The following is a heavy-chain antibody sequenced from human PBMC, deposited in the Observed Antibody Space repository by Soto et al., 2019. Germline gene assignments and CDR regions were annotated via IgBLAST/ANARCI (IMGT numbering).Heavy chain of an antibody. Sequence: QVQLQESGPGLVKPSQTLSLTCSVSGGSVTNSDSYWSWIRQPPGKVLEWIGYIRYGASTYYRPSLKSRLTRSLDTSKNLFSLRLSSVTGADTAVYYCARAPDPCARFGQWGQGLLVTVSS. J-gene: IGHJ4*02. CDR1: GGSVTNSDSY. CDR3: ARAPDPCARFGQ. V-gene: IGHV4-30-4*01. CDR2: IRYGAST.